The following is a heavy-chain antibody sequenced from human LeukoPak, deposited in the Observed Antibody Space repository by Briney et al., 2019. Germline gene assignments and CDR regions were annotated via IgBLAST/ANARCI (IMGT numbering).Heavy chain of an antibody. Sequence: GASVKVCCKASGYTFTSYGISWVRQAPGQGLEWMGWISAYNGNTNYAQKLQGRVTMTTDTSTSTAYMELRSLRSDDTAVYYCARILNNWNDQGTFDYWGQGTLVTVSS. D-gene: IGHD1-20*01. CDR1: GYTFTSYG. CDR2: ISAYNGNT. V-gene: IGHV1-18*01. J-gene: IGHJ4*02. CDR3: ARILNNWNDQGTFDY.